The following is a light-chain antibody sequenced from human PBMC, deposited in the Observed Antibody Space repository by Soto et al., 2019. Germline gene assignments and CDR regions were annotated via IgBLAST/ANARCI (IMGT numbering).Light chain of an antibody. CDR3: NSYGGTNNYVV. CDR1: SSDVGGYNY. J-gene: IGLJ2*01. Sequence: QSALTQPPSASGSPGRSVTISCTGTSSDVGGYNYVSWYRQHPGKAPQLIIYDVNKRPSGVPDRFSGSKSGNTASLTVSGIQAEDEADYFCNSYGGTNNYVVFGGGTKLTVL. V-gene: IGLV2-8*01. CDR2: DVN.